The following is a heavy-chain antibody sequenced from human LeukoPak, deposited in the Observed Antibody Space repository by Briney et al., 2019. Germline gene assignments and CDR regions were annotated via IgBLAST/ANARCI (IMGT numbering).Heavy chain of an antibody. CDR1: GFTFSDYY. CDR3: ARVGATWYFQH. CDR2: ISSSSSDT. D-gene: IGHD1-26*01. J-gene: IGHJ1*01. Sequence: PGGSLRLSCAASGFTFSDYYLTWIRHAPGKGLEWVSYISSSSSDTNYADSVRGRFTISRDNANKSLYLQMNSLRDEDTAVYYCARVGATWYFQHWGQGALVTISS. V-gene: IGHV3-11*06.